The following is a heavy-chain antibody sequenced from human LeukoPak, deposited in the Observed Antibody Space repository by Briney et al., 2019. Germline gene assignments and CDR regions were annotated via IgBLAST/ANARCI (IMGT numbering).Heavy chain of an antibody. CDR3: AKLPDGYSSGSDAFDI. J-gene: IGHJ3*02. Sequence: GGSLRRSCAASGFTFSSYGMHWVRQAPGKGLEWVAVISYDGSNKYYADSVKGRFTISRDNSKNTLYLQMNSLRAEDTAVYYCAKLPDGYSSGSDAFDIWGQGTMVTVSS. CDR1: GFTFSSYG. CDR2: ISYDGSNK. V-gene: IGHV3-30*18. D-gene: IGHD6-19*01.